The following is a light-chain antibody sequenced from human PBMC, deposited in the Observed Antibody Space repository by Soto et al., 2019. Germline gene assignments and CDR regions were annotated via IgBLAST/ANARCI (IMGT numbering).Light chain of an antibody. CDR1: SSDVGSYNY. J-gene: IGLJ2*01. CDR2: EVS. V-gene: IGLV2-8*01. CDR3: SSYAGNNKMV. Sequence: QSALTQPPSASGSPGQSVTISCTGTSSDVGSYNYVSWYQQHPGKAPKFMIYEVSKRPSGVHDRFSGSKSGNTASLTVSGLQAEDEADYYCSSYAGNNKMVFGGGTKLTVL.